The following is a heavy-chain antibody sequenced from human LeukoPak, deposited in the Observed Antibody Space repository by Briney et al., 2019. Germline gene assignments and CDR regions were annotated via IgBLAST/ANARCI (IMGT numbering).Heavy chain of an antibody. CDR3: ARRGRAAAGRDYYYYYYMDV. J-gene: IGHJ6*03. V-gene: IGHV1-18*01. Sequence: ASVKVSCKASGYTFTRYGISWVRQAPGQGLEWMGWISAYNGNTNYAQKLQGRVTMTTDTSTSTAYMELRSLRSDDTAVYYCARRGRAAAGRDYYYYYYMDVWGKGTTVTVSS. CDR2: ISAYNGNT. D-gene: IGHD6-13*01. CDR1: GYTFTRYG.